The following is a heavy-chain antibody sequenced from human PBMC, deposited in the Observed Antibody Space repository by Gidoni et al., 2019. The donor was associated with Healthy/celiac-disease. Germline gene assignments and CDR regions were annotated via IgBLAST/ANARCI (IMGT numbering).Heavy chain of an antibody. D-gene: IGHD1-1*01. Sequence: EVQLVESGGGLVQPGRSLRLSCAASGFTFDDYAMHWVRQAPGKGLEWVSGISWNSGSIGYADSVKGRFTISRDNAKNSLYLQMNSLRAEDTALYYCAKIVRNDGFDYWGQGTLVTVSS. V-gene: IGHV3-9*01. CDR3: AKIVRNDGFDY. J-gene: IGHJ4*02. CDR2: ISWNSGSI. CDR1: GFTFDDYA.